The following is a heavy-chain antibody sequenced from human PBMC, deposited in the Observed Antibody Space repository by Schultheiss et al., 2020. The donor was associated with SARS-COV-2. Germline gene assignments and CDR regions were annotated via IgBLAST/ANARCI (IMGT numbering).Heavy chain of an antibody. D-gene: IGHD2-15*01. CDR1: GASVSSVDYY. CDR3: VSSSDIVVAVAST. Sequence: SETLSLTCSVSGASVSSVDYYWSWIRQPPGKGLEWIGSMFYTDNTYYNPPLKSRVTISADTSKNQFSLRLSSVTATDTAVYYCVSSSDIVVAVASTWGQGTLVTVSS. CDR2: MFYTDNT. J-gene: IGHJ1*01. V-gene: IGHV4-61*08.